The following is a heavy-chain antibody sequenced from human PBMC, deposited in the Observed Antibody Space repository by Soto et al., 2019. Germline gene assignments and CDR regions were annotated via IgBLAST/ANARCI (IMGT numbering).Heavy chain of an antibody. CDR2: IYYSGST. Sequence: QVQLQESGPGLVKPSETLSLTCTVSGGSVSSGSYYWSWIRQPPGKGLEWIGYIYYSGSTNYNPSLKSRVTISVDTSKNQFSLKLSSVTAADTAVYYCARDNGSFRGPAAIKSAGGSCYSCYYYGMDVWGQGTTVTVSS. CDR3: ARDNGSFRGPAAIKSAGGSCYSCYYYGMDV. CDR1: GGSVSSGSYY. J-gene: IGHJ6*02. D-gene: IGHD2-15*01. V-gene: IGHV4-61*01.